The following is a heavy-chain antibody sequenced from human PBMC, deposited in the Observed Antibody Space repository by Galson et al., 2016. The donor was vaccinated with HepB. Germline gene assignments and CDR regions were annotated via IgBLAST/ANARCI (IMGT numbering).Heavy chain of an antibody. CDR3: AGEGASGYALDY. CDR2: TYYRSKWYN. J-gene: IGHJ4*02. V-gene: IGHV6-1*01. D-gene: IGHD6-25*01. CDR1: GDSVSGNTAT. Sequence: CAISGDSVSGNTATWNWIGQSLSRGLEWLGRTYYRSKWYNDYAESVKSRITINPDTSKNQFSLQLHSVTPDDTAFYYCAGEGASGYALDYWGQGTLVTVSS.